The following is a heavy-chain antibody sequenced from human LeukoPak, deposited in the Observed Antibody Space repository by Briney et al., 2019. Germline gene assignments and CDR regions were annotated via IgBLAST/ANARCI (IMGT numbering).Heavy chain of an antibody. CDR1: GFTVSSNY. CDR3: ARDQRYGDYEGWDDY. V-gene: IGHV3-53*01. J-gene: IGHJ4*02. CDR2: IYSGGST. D-gene: IGHD4-17*01. Sequence: GGSLRLSCAASGFTVSSNYMSWVRQAPGKGLEWVPVIYSGGSTYYADSVKGRFTISRDNSKNTLYLQMNSLRAEDTAVYYCARDQRYGDYEGWDDYWGQGTLVTVSS.